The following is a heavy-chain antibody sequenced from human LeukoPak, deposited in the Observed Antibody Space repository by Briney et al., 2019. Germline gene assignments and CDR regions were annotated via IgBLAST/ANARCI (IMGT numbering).Heavy chain of an antibody. CDR2: IYSGGST. CDR3: AKERKLQPFDC. Sequence: GALRLSCAASGFTVSSNYMSRVRQTPGKGLEWVSVIYSGGSTYYADSVKGRFTISRDNSKNTLYLQMNSLRAEDTAVYYCAKERKLQPFDCWGQGTLLTVSS. J-gene: IGHJ4*02. V-gene: IGHV3-53*05. CDR1: GFTVSSNY. D-gene: IGHD1-1*01.